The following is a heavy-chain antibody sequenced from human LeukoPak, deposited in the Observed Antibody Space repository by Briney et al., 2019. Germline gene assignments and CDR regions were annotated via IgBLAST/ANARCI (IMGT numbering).Heavy chain of an antibody. V-gene: IGHV3-9*03. J-gene: IGHJ4*02. CDR1: GFRFDDYA. D-gene: IGHD3-3*01. CDR2: ITWNSGSI. CDR3: ARGGGNDFWSGYHDF. Sequence: GGSLRLSCAASGFRFDDYAMYWVRQAPGKGLEWVSGITWNSGSIDYADSVKGRFTISRDNAKNSLYLQMNSLRVEDMALYYCARGGGNDFWSGYHDFWGQGTLVTVSS.